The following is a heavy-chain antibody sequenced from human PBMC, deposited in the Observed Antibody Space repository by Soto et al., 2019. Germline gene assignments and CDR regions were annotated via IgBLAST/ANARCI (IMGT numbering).Heavy chain of an antibody. CDR2: ISGGGGST. Sequence: EVQLLESGGGLVQPGGSLRLSCAASGFTFSSYGMSWVRQAPGKGLEWVSSISGGGGSTYYADSVKGRFTISRDNSKSTLYLQVDSLRAEDTAVYYCANRNDYGSGSYFPFDHWGQGTLVTVSS. D-gene: IGHD3-10*01. V-gene: IGHV3-23*01. CDR1: GFTFSSYG. J-gene: IGHJ4*02. CDR3: ANRNDYGSGSYFPFDH.